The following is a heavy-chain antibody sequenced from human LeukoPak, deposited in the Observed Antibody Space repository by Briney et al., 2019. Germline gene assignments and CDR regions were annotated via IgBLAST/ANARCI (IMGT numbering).Heavy chain of an antibody. D-gene: IGHD3-22*01. CDR2: IYYSGST. J-gene: IGHJ3*02. CDR1: GGSISSYY. CDR3: AREAHYYDSSGYYGDAFDI. V-gene: IGHV4-59*01. Sequence: PSETLSLTCTVSGGSISSYYWSWIRQPPGKGLEWIGYIYYSGSTSYNPSLKSRVTISVDTSKNQFSLKLSSVTAADTAVYYCAREAHYYDSSGYYGDAFDIWGQGTMVTVSS.